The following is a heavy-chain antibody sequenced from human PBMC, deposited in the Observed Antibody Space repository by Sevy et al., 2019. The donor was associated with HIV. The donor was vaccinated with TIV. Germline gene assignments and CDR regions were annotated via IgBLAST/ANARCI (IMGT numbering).Heavy chain of an antibody. J-gene: IGHJ4*02. D-gene: IGHD3-3*01. CDR2: ISDDSRYI. V-gene: IGHV3-21*04. CDR3: ARDFTVFGVVPGIDY. CDR1: GFTFGTYS. Sequence: GGSLRLSCAASGFTFGTYSMNWVRQAPGKGLEWLSSISDDSRYIYYSDSVKGRFTISRANAKNFLFLQMNNLRVEDTAIYYCARDFTVFGVVPGIDYWGQGNLVTVSS.